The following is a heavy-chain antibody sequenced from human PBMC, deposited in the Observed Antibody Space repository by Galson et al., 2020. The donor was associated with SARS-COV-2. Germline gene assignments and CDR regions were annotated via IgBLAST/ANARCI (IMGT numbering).Heavy chain of an antibody. J-gene: IGHJ4*02. V-gene: IGHV3-72*01. CDR2: SRNKANSYTA. D-gene: IGHD6-19*01. CDR3: AREGASSGPDFEN. CDR1: GIIFSDCY. Sequence: GGSLRLSCAVSGIIFSDCYINWVRQAPGKGLEWLGRSRNKANSYTADYAASVKGRFTISRDDSKNSLYLQINSLRIEDTAVYYCAREGASSGPDFENWGQGTLVTVSS.